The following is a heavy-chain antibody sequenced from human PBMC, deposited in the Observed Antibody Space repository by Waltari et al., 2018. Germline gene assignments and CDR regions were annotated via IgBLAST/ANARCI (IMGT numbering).Heavy chain of an antibody. V-gene: IGHV3-53*01. CDR3: ARDPSGSYPGDY. J-gene: IGHJ4*02. Sequence: EVQLVESGGGLIQPGGSLRLSCAASGFTVSTNYMTWVRQAPGKGLECLSVIYRGVSTDDADSVKGLYTISRDNSKNTLYLQMNSLRAEDTAVYYCARDPSGSYPGDYWGQGTLVTVSS. D-gene: IGHD1-26*01. CDR2: IYRGVST. CDR1: GFTVSTNY.